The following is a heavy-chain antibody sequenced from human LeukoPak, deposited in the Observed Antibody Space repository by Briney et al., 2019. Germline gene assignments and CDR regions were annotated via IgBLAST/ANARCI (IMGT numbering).Heavy chain of an antibody. D-gene: IGHD6-19*01. CDR1: GFTFSNSA. CDR2: LSGSGITT. J-gene: IGHJ4*01. V-gene: IGHV3-23*01. CDR3: AKGIYSSGWSYFDY. Sequence: GGSLRLSCAASGFTFSNSAMSWVRQAPGKGLEWVSTLSGSGITTYCADSVKGRFTISRDNSKNTLYLQMNRLRAEDTAVYYCAKGIYSSGWSYFDYWGHGTLVTVSS.